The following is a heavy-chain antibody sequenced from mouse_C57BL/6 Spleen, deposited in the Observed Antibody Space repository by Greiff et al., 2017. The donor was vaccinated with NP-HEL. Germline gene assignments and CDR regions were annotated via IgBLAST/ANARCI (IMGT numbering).Heavy chain of an antibody. Sequence: EVKLVESEGGLVQPGSSMKLSCTASGFTFSDYYMAWVRQVPEKGLEWVANINYDGSSTYYLDSLKSRFIISRDNAKNILYLQMSSLKSEDTATYYCARLTGTDWYFDVWGTGTTVTVSS. V-gene: IGHV5-16*01. J-gene: IGHJ1*03. CDR2: INYDGSST. CDR3: ARLTGTDWYFDV. CDR1: GFTFSDYY. D-gene: IGHD4-1*01.